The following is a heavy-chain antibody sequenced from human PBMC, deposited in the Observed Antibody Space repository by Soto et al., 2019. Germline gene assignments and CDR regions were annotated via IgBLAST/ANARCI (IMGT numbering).Heavy chain of an antibody. V-gene: IGHV3-30*18. J-gene: IGHJ4*02. D-gene: IGHD6-6*01. CDR2: ISRDGSNK. CDR1: GFTFRSYA. CDR3: AKQVRDGTSSPYYFDY. Sequence: PGGSLRLSCAASGFTFRSYAIHWVRQAPGKGLEWVAVISRDGSNKYYADSVKGRFTISRDNSKNTLSLQMNSLRAEDTAVYYCAKQVRDGTSSPYYFDYWGQGTLVTVSS.